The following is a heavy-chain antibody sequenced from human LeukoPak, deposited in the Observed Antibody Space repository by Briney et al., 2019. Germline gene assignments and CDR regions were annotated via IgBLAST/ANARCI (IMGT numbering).Heavy chain of an antibody. J-gene: IGHJ4*02. CDR3: ARGALGIAAADY. V-gene: IGHV4-59*12. Sequence: PSETLSLTCTVSGGSISSYYWSWIRQPPGKGLEWIGYIYYSGSTNYNPSLKSRVTISVDTSKNQFSLKLSSVTAADTAVYYCARGALGIAAADYWDQGTLVTVSS. CDR1: GGSISSYY. D-gene: IGHD6-13*01. CDR2: IYYSGST.